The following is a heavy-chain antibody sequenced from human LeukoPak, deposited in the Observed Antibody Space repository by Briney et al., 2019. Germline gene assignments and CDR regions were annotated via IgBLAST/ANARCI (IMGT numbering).Heavy chain of an antibody. J-gene: IGHJ5*02. CDR2: IRYDGSNK. V-gene: IGHV3-30*02. CDR1: GFTFSSYG. D-gene: IGHD1-26*01. Sequence: GGSLRLSCAASGFTFSSYGMHWVRQAPGKGLEWVAFIRYDGSNKYYADSVKGRFTISRDNSKNTLYLQMNSLRAEDTAVYYCARDIMGPTARGWFDPWGQGTLVTVSS. CDR3: ARDIMGPTARGWFDP.